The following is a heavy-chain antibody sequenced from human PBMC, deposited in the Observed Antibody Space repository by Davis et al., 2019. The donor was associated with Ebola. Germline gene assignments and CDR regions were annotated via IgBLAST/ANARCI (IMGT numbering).Heavy chain of an antibody. CDR1: GFTFSDYY. D-gene: IGHD4-11*01. V-gene: IGHV3-72*01. Sequence: GESLKISCAASGFTFSDYYMDWVRQAPGMGLEWVGRIRNKASSYSTEYAASVKGRFTISRDDSKSIAYLQMNSLKTEDTAVYYCTRVPYSNRSRLAYYYYYGMDVWGQGTTVTVSS. CDR2: IRNKASSYST. CDR3: TRVPYSNRSRLAYYYYYGMDV. J-gene: IGHJ6*02.